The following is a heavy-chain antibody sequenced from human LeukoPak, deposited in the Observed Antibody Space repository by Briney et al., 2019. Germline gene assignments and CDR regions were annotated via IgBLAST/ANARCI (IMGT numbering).Heavy chain of an antibody. Sequence: PGGSLRLSCAASGFTFSSYSMNWVRQAPGKWLERVSYISSSSSTIYYADSVKGRFTISRDNARNSLYLQMNGLRDEDTAVYYCARGYYYDSSGYYYVEDWYFDLWGRGTLVTVSS. V-gene: IGHV3-48*02. CDR3: ARGYYYDSSGYYYVEDWYFDL. CDR2: ISSSSSTI. J-gene: IGHJ2*01. CDR1: GFTFSSYS. D-gene: IGHD3-22*01.